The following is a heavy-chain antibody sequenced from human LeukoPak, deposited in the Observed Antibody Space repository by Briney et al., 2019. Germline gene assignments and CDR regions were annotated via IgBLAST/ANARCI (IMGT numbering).Heavy chain of an antibody. CDR1: GFTFSSYG. J-gene: IGHJ4*02. V-gene: IGHV3-23*01. D-gene: IGHD6-19*01. CDR2: ISGSGGST. Sequence: PGGSLRLSCAASGFTFSSYGMSWVRQAPGKGLEWVSAISGSGGSTYYADSVKGRFTISRDNSKSTLYLQMNSLRAEDTAVYYCAKDLGDSGWYFDYWGQGTLVTVSS. CDR3: AKDLGDSGWYFDY.